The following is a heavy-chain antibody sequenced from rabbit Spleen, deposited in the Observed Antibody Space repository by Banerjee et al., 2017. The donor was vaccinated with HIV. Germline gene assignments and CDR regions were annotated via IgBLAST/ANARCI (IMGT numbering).Heavy chain of an antibody. CDR3: ARDGAGGSYFAL. Sequence: QSLEESGGGLVKPGTSLTLTCKTSGFSFSSDYDMCWVRQAPGKGLEWIGYIDPVFGITYYANWVNGRFSISRENAQNTVFLQMTSLTAADTATYFCARDGAGGSYFALWGPGTLVTVS. CDR2: IDPVFGIT. J-gene: IGHJ4*01. V-gene: IGHV1S40*01. CDR1: GFSFSSDYD. D-gene: IGHD8-1*01.